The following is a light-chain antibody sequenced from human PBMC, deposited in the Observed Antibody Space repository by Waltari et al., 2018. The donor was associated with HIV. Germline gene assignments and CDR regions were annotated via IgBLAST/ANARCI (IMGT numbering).Light chain of an antibody. J-gene: IGKJ1*01. CDR1: PSISSW. CDR2: KAS. CDR3: QQYNSYSRT. V-gene: IGKV1-5*03. Sequence: DIQMTQSPFTLAASVGDSVPITCRASPSISSWLAWYQQNPGKAPKLLIYKASSLESGVPSRFSGSGSGTEFTLTISSLQPDDFATYYCQQYNSYSRTFGQGTKVEIK.